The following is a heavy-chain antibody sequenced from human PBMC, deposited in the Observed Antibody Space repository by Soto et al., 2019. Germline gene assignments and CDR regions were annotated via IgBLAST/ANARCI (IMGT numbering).Heavy chain of an antibody. J-gene: IGHJ6*02. V-gene: IGHV3-23*01. D-gene: IGHD5-18*01. CDR1: GFTFSSYA. Sequence: EVQLLESGGGLVQPGGSLRLSCAASGFTFSSYAMSWVRQAPGKGLEWVSAISGSGGSTYYADSVKGRFTISRDNSKNTLYLQMNSLRAEDTAVYYCAKGSAAMVPYYDYYYCMDVWGQGTTVTVSS. CDR3: AKGSAAMVPYYDYYYCMDV. CDR2: ISGSGGST.